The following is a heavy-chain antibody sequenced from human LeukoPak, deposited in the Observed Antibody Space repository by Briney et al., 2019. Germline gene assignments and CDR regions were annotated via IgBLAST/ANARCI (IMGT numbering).Heavy chain of an antibody. CDR3: ARQEQQLIYNWFDP. CDR2: IYYSGST. Sequence: SETLSLTCTVSGGSMSSYYWSWIRQPSGKGLEYIGYIYYSGSTNYNPSLKSRVTISVDTSKNQFSLKLNSVTAADTAVYYCARQEQQLIYNWFDPWGQGTLVTVSS. CDR1: GGSMSSYY. D-gene: IGHD6-13*01. J-gene: IGHJ5*02. V-gene: IGHV4-59*01.